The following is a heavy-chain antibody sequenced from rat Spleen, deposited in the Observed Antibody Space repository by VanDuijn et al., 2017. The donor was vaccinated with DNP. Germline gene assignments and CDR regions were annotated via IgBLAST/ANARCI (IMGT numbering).Heavy chain of an antibody. CDR3: ARDGGGPFDY. CDR1: GFTFSDYN. CDR2: ISYDGSST. V-gene: IGHV5-7*01. J-gene: IGHJ2*01. D-gene: IGHD1-11*01. Sequence: EVQLVESGGDLVQPGRSLKISCAASGFTFSDYNMAWVRQAPKKGLEWVATISYDGSSTYYRDSVKGRFTISRDNAKSTLYLQMNSLRSEDTATYYCARDGGGPFDYWGQGVMVTVSS.